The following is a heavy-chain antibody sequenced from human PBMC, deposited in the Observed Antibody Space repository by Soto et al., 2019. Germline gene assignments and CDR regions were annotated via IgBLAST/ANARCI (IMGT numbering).Heavy chain of an antibody. CDR3: AKDRRAGGNSAFYFDF. CDR1: GFKFSNYA. CDR2: ISATGGGT. D-gene: IGHD3-16*01. Sequence: PVGSLRLSCAASGFKFSNYAMSWVRQAPGKGLEWVSLISATGGGTYYADSVKGRFTISRDNSHNTLYLQVHSLTAEDTAVYYCAKDRRAGGNSAFYFDFWGQGARVTSPQ. J-gene: IGHJ4*02. V-gene: IGHV3-23*01.